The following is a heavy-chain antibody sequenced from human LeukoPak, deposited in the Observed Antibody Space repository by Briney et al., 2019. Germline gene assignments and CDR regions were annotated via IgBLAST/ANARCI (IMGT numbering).Heavy chain of an antibody. CDR2: ISYDGSNK. CDR1: GFTFSGYG. V-gene: IGHV3-30*18. CDR3: AKEEKWLADSYGLDV. Sequence: GGSLRPSCAASGFTFSGYGMHWVRQAPGKGLEWVAVISYDGSNKDYGDSVKGRFTISRDNSKNTLDLQMNSLRAEDTAVYYCAKEEKWLADSYGLDVWGQGITVTVSS. D-gene: IGHD6-19*01. J-gene: IGHJ6*02.